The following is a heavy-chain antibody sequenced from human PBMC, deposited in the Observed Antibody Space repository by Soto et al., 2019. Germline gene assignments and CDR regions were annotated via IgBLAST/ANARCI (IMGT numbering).Heavy chain of an antibody. CDR2: ISYDGSNK. CDR1: GFTFSSYA. CDR3: ARVPRYSYDIVAVPAVMFDDWFDP. Sequence: SLRLSCAASGFTFSSYAMHWVRQAPGKGLEWVALISYDGSNKYYADSVKGRFTISRDNSKNTLYLQMNSLRAEDTAVYYCARVPRYSYDIVAVPAVMFDDWFDPWGQGTLVTVSS. J-gene: IGHJ5*02. D-gene: IGHD2-2*01. V-gene: IGHV3-30-3*01.